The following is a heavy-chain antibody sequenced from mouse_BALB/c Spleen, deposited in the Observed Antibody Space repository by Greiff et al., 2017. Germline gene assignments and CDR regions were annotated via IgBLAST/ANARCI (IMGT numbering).Heavy chain of an antibody. CDR3: ARVSRYAMDY. CDR1: GFTFSSYA. Sequence: EVQLVESGGGLVKPGGSLKLSCAASGFTFSSYAMSWVRQTPEKRLEWVASISSGGSTYYPDSVKGRFTISRDNARNILYLQMSSLRSEDTAMYYCARVSRYAMDYWGQGTSVTVSS. V-gene: IGHV5-6-5*01. J-gene: IGHJ4*01. CDR2: ISSGGST.